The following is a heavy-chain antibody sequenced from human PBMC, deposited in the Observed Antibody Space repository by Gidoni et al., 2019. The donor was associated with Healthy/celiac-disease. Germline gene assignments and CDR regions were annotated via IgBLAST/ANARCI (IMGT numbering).Heavy chain of an antibody. V-gene: IGHV1-18*01. D-gene: IGHD2-8*01. CDR3: ARLVSWDYYYGMDV. Sequence: KLQGRVTMTTDTSTSTAYMELRSLRSDDTAVYYCARLVSWDYYYGMDVWGQGTTVTVSS. J-gene: IGHJ6*02.